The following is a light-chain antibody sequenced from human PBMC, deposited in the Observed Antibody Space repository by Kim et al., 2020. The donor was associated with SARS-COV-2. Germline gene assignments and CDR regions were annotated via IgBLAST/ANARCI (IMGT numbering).Light chain of an antibody. CDR1: KLGDKY. J-gene: IGLJ1*01. CDR2: QDS. V-gene: IGLV3-1*01. CDR3: QAWDSSTYV. Sequence: SYELTQPPSVSVSPGQTASITCSGDKLGDKYACWYQQKPGQSSVLVIYQDSKRPSGIPERFSGPNSGNTATLTISGTQAMDEADYYCQAWDSSTYVFGTGTKVTVL.